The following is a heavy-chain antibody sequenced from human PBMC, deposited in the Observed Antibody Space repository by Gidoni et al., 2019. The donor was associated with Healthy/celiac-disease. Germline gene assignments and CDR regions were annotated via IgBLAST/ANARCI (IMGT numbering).Heavy chain of an antibody. CDR3: ARSGKLLPFFF. CDR2: IIPILDIA. CDR1: GGTFNNYA. J-gene: IGHJ4*02. V-gene: IGHV1-69*04. Sequence: QVQLVQSGAEVKKPGSSVKVSCKASGGTFNNYAISWVRQAPGQGLEWMGRIIPILDIANYAQNFQGRVTITADKSTSTAYMELSSLRSEDTAVYYCARSGKLLPFFFWGQGTLVTVSS. D-gene: IGHD2-15*01.